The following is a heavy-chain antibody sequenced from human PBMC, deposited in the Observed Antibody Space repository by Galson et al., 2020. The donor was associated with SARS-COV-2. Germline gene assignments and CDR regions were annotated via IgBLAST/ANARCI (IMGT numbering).Heavy chain of an antibody. D-gene: IGHD3-22*01. J-gene: IGHJ6*02. CDR2: IIPIFGTA. V-gene: IGHV1-69*13. Sequence: SVKVSCKASGGTFSSYAISWVRQAPGQGLEWMGGIIPIFGTANYAQKFQGRVTITADESTSTAYMELSSLRSEDTAVYYCARDLWKYYYDSSGPRKDYYYYGMDVWGQGTMVTVSS. CDR3: ARDLWKYYYDSSGPRKDYYYYGMDV. CDR1: GGTFSSYA.